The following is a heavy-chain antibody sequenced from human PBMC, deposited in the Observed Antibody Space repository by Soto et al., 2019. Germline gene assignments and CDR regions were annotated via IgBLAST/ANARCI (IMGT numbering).Heavy chain of an antibody. CDR2: ISGSGGST. CDR3: AKVGGYCSSTSCYRAHYYYYYMDV. CDR1: GFTFSSYA. D-gene: IGHD2-2*02. Sequence: PGGSLRLSCAASGFTFSSYAMSWVRQAPGKGLEWVSAISGSGGSTYYADSVKGRFTISRDNSKNTLYLQMNSLRAEDTAVYYCAKVGGYCSSTSCYRAHYYYYYMDVWGKGTTVTVSS. J-gene: IGHJ6*03. V-gene: IGHV3-23*01.